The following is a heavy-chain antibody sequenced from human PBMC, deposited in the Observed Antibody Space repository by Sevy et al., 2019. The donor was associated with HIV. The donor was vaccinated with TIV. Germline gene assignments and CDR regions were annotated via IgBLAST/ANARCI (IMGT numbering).Heavy chain of an antibody. J-gene: IGHJ6*02. CDR3: TRVDPYYEFGDV. V-gene: IGHV1-18*01. D-gene: IGHD3-3*01. CDR2: ITAYKDNT. Sequence: ASVKVSCKASGYTLNNYGISWVRQAPGQGLEWIGWITAYKDNTNYAQNFQGRVTMTTDTSTSTAYMELRSLRSDDTAVYYCTRVDPYYEFGDVWGQGTTVTISS. CDR1: GYTLNNYG.